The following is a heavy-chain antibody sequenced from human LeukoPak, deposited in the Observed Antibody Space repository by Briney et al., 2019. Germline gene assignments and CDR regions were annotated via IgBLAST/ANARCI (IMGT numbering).Heavy chain of an antibody. CDR2: IYTSGST. Sequence: SETLSLTCTVSGSSISSSSYYWSWIRQPAGKGLEWIGRIYTSGSTNYNPSLKSRVTMSVDTSKNQFSLKLSSVTAADTAVYYCARGGYGDYGFDYWGQGTLVTVSS. CDR3: ARGGYGDYGFDY. J-gene: IGHJ4*02. D-gene: IGHD4-17*01. CDR1: GSSISSSSYY. V-gene: IGHV4-61*02.